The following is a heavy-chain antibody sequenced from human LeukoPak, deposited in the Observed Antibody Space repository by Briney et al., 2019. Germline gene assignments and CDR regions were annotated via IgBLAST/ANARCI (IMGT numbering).Heavy chain of an antibody. CDR2: IYYSGST. V-gene: IGHV4-31*03. CDR3: ARAVRDYYDSSGYYNLFDY. D-gene: IGHD3-22*01. CDR1: GGSISSGGYY. Sequence: PSETLSLTCTVSGGSISSGGYYWSWIRQHPGKGLEWIGYIYYSGSTYYNPSLKSRVTISVDTSKNQFSLKLSSVTAADTAVYYCARAVRDYYDSSGYYNLFDYWGQGTLVTVSS. J-gene: IGHJ4*02.